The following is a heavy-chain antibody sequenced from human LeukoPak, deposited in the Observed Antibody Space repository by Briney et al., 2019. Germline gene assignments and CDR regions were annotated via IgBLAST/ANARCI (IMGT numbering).Heavy chain of an antibody. CDR1: GFTFSGYA. CDR2: ISGSGHNT. V-gene: IGHV3-23*01. CDR3: ASLPRIL. D-gene: IGHD2-15*01. J-gene: IGHJ4*02. Sequence: PGGSLRLSCAASGFTFSGYAMSWVRQAPGKGLEWVSSISGSGHNTYYADSVKGRFTISRDNAKNSLYLQMNSLRAEDTAVYYCASLPRILGGQGTLVTVSS.